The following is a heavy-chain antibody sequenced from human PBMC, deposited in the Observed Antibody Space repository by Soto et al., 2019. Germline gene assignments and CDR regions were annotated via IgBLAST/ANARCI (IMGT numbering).Heavy chain of an antibody. V-gene: IGHV3-30*18. Sequence: QVQLVESGGGVVQPGRSLRLSCAGSGFTFSNYGLHWVRQAPGKGLEWVAVISYDGSHKYYADSVKGRFTISRDNSNNMLYLQMDRRRAEDTAVYYCAKDGAPRYCGRSSCHPAGADWGQGTLGTVSS. CDR1: GFTFSNYG. J-gene: IGHJ4*02. CDR3: AKDGAPRYCGRSSCHPAGAD. CDR2: ISYDGSHK. D-gene: IGHD2-15*01.